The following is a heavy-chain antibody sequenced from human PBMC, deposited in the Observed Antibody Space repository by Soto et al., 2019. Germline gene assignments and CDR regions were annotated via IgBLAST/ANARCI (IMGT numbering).Heavy chain of an antibody. CDR1: GDTFKNCV. CDR3: AAELGFGKLSVV. CDR2: IIPLFGTT. Sequence: QVQGVQSGVEVRRPGSSVKVSCKASGDTFKNCVISWVRQAPGQGLEWMGGIIPLFGTTDFAQRFQGRLTITTDESTTTAYMELSRLRSEDTATYYCAAELGFGKLSVVWGQGNTVIVSS. D-gene: IGHD3-10*01. J-gene: IGHJ6*02. V-gene: IGHV1-69*01.